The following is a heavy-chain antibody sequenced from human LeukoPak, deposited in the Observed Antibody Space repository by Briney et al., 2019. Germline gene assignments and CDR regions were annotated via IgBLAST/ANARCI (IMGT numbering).Heavy chain of an antibody. CDR1: GGSFSLYF. CDR2: INQSGST. CDR3: ARGGFYCGGDCYVDY. J-gene: IGHJ4*02. Sequence: SETLSLTCAVYGGSFSLYFWSWIRQPPGKGLEWSGEINQSGSTNYNPSVKYRVTISVDTSKNQFSLRLSSVTAADTAVYYCARGGFYCGGDCYVDYWGQGTLVTVSS. V-gene: IGHV4-34*01. D-gene: IGHD2-21*02.